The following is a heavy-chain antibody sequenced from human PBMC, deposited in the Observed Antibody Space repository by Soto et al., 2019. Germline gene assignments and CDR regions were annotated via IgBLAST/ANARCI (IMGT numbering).Heavy chain of an antibody. CDR1: GFIFSDSV. J-gene: IGHJ2*01. D-gene: IGHD1-1*01. Sequence: GGSLRLSCAPSGFIFSDSVLHGVRQAPGNGLEGVGRIRIKVNDVASRYDASAEGRFTISRDDSKNTAYLQMNSLKNEDTAVYYCSNPDGSSEYDDYFDLWGRGPLITVSS. CDR2: IRIKVNDVAS. V-gene: IGHV3-73*01. CDR3: SNPDGSSEYDDYFDL.